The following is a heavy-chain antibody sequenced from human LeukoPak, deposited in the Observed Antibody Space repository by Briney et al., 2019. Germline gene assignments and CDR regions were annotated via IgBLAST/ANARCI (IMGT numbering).Heavy chain of an antibody. J-gene: IGHJ6*02. CDR1: GGTFSSYA. Sequence: ASVKVSCKASGGTFSSYAISWVRQAPGQGLEWMGGIIPIFGTANYAQKFQGRVTITADESTSTAYMELSSLRSEDTAVYYCARGRHYSRYHYYGIDVWGQGTTVTVSS. D-gene: IGHD4-11*01. V-gene: IGHV1-69*13. CDR3: ARGRHYSRYHYYGIDV. CDR2: IIPIFGTA.